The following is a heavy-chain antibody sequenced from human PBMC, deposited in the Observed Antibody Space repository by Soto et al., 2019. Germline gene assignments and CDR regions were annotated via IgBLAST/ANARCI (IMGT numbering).Heavy chain of an antibody. CDR2: ISSSSSYI. Sequence: GGSLRLSCAASGFTFSSYSMNWVRQAPGKGLELVSSISSSSSYIYYADSVKGRFTISRDNAKNSLYLQMNSLRAEDTSVYYCARDVGPSDYWGQGTLVTVSS. CDR1: GFTFSSYS. CDR3: ARDVGPSDY. V-gene: IGHV3-21*01. J-gene: IGHJ4*02.